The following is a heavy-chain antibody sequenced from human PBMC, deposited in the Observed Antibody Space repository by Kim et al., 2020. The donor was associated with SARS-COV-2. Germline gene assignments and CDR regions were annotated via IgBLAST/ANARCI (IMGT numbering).Heavy chain of an antibody. J-gene: IGHJ3*02. D-gene: IGHD3-22*01. CDR2: ISWNSGSI. Sequence: GGSLRLSCAASGFTFGDYAMHWVRQAPGKGLEWVSGISWNSGSIGYADSVKGRFTISRDNAKNSLYLQMNSLRAEDTALYYCAKVLRITIIVVCDACDIWGERTMGTVSS. CDR1: GFTFGDYA. V-gene: IGHV3-9*01. CDR3: AKVLRITIIVVCDACDI.